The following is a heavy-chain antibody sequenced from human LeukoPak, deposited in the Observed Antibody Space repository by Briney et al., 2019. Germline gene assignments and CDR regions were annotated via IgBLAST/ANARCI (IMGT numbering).Heavy chain of an antibody. J-gene: IGHJ6*03. D-gene: IGHD5-12*01. CDR2: IHYSGST. CDR1: GGSISSYY. Sequence: LGTLSLTRALSGGSISSYYWSWIPQPPRKGLEWIGYIHYSGSTHYKPSLKSRVTISVDTSKNQVSLKLRSVTAADTAVYYCARTTEGYAGGPGYSYYYYMDVWGKGTTVTISS. V-gene: IGHV4-59*01. CDR3: ARTTEGYAGGPGYSYYYYMDV.